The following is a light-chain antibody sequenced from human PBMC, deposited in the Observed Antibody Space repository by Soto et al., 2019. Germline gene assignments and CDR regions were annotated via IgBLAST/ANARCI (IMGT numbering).Light chain of an antibody. CDR3: QQSYSTPFT. CDR1: QSISTY. Sequence: DIQMTQSPSSLSASVGDRVTIICRASQSISTYLNWYQQKAGKAPKVMIHAASSLQSGVPSRFSGSGSGTDFNLTNSSLQPEDFGTYYCQQSYSTPFTFAPGTKVDIK. CDR2: AAS. V-gene: IGKV1-39*01. J-gene: IGKJ3*01.